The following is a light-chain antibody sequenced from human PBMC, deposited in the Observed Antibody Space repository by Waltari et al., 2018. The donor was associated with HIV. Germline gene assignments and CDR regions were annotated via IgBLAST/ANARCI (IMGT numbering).Light chain of an antibody. Sequence: QSVLTQPPSASGTPGQRVTISCSGSSSNIGINFVSWYQPPPGTAPKVLIYKKTQRHSGVPDRFAGSKSATSASLAISGLRSEDEADYYWAAWEDSLSGWVFGGGTQLTVL. J-gene: IGLJ3*02. CDR1: SSNIGINF. V-gene: IGLV1-47*01. CDR3: AAWEDSLSGWV. CDR2: KKT.